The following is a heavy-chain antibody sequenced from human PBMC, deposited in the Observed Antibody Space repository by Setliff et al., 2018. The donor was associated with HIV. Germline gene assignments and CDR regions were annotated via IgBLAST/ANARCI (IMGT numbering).Heavy chain of an antibody. CDR3: VRDLPPDY. CDR2: MNSDGSTT. V-gene: IGHV3-74*01. J-gene: IGHJ4*02. Sequence: LRLSCAASGFSFSSYWMHWVRQAPGKGLVWVSRMNSDGSTTTYADSVKGRFTISRDNAKNTLYLQMNSLRAEDTAVYYCVRDLPPDYWGQGTLVTVSS. CDR1: GFSFSSYW.